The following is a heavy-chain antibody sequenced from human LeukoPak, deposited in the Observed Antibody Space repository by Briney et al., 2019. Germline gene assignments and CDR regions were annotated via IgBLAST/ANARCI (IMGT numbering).Heavy chain of an antibody. CDR2: IRDEGSKK. D-gene: IGHD1-14*01. V-gene: IGHV3-30*02. Sequence: GGSLRLSCAASGFIFSSYGMHWVRQAPGKGLEWVALIRDEGSKKYYADSVKGRFTISRDNSKNTLYLQMNSLRAEDTAVYYCAKNRQTHDYYYYYMDVWGKGTTVTISS. J-gene: IGHJ6*03. CDR3: AKNRQTHDYYYYYMDV. CDR1: GFIFSSYG.